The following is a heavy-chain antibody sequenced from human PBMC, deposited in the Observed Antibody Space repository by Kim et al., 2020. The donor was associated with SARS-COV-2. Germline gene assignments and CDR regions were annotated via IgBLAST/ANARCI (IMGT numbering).Heavy chain of an antibody. Sequence: GESLKISCKGSGYSFTSYWIGWVRQMPGKGLEWMGIIYPGDSDTRYSPSFQGQVTISADKSISTAYLQWSSLKASDTAMYYCARRSGWYEAYYGMDVWGQGTTVTVSS. V-gene: IGHV5-51*01. CDR2: IYPGDSDT. J-gene: IGHJ6*02. CDR3: ARRSGWYEAYYGMDV. D-gene: IGHD6-19*01. CDR1: GYSFTSYW.